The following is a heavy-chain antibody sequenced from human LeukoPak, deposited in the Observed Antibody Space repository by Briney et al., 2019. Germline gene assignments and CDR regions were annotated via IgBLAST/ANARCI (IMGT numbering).Heavy chain of an antibody. CDR2: IWYDGSNK. D-gene: IGHD6-19*01. J-gene: IGHJ6*02. V-gene: IGHV3-33*01. Sequence: PGGSLRLSCAASGFTFSSYGMHWVRQAPGKGLEWVAVIWYDGSNKYHADSVKGRFTISRDNSKNTLYLQMNSLRAEDTAVYYCARDKYSSGWYYDHYGMDVWGQGTTVTVSS. CDR3: ARDKYSSGWYYDHYGMDV. CDR1: GFTFSSYG.